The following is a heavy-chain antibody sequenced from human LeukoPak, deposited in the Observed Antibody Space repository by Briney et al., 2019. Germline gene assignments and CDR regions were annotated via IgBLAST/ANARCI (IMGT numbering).Heavy chain of an antibody. D-gene: IGHD3-10*01. J-gene: IGHJ5*02. CDR3: ARAMVRGVTINWFDP. Sequence: ASVKVSCKACGYTFTSYAMHWVRQAPGQRLEWMEWINAGNGNTKYSQKFQGRVTITRDTSASTAYMELSSLRSEDTAVYYCARAMVRGVTINWFDPWGQGTLVTVSS. V-gene: IGHV1-3*01. CDR1: GYTFTSYA. CDR2: INAGNGNT.